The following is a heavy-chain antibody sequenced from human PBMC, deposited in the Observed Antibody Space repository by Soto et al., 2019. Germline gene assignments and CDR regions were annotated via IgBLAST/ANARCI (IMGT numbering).Heavy chain of an antibody. J-gene: IGHJ4*02. CDR3: AHRPIVGAAI. Sequence: SETLSLTCAVFGGSISNSNWWSWVRQPPGKGLDWIGEIFHSGSTNYNSSLMGRVTISVDKANNQFSLKLSSVTAEDTAVYYCAHRPIVGAAIWGQGTLVTVSS. D-gene: IGHD1-26*01. CDR1: GGSISNSNW. V-gene: IGHV4-4*02. CDR2: IFHSGST.